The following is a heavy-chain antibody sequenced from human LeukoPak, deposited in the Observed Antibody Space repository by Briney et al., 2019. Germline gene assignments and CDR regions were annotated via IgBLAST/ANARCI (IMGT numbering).Heavy chain of an antibody. J-gene: IGHJ5*02. CDR2: IYYDDSET. CDR1: GYSFTSYW. CDR3: ARLGVKIVRGVSLKRSGTHWFDP. V-gene: IGHV5-51*01. Sequence: GESLKISCKGSGYSFTSYWIGWVRQMPGKGLEWMGVIYYDDSETQYSPSFQGQVTISVDKSISTVYLQWSALKASDSAIYYRARLGVKIVRGVSLKRSGTHWFDPWGQGTLVTVSS. D-gene: IGHD3-10*01.